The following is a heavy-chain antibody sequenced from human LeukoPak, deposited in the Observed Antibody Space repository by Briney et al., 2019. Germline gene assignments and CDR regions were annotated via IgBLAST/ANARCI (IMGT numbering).Heavy chain of an antibody. V-gene: IGHV3-7*03. CDR1: GFTFSSYW. Sequence: PGGSLRLSCAASGFTFSSYWMSWVRQAPGKGLDWVANIKQDGSEKHYVDSVKGRFTISRDNAKNSLYLQMNSLRAEDTALYYCAKDVYSSGTGYFDYWGQGTLVTVSS. CDR3: AKDVYSSGTGYFDY. J-gene: IGHJ4*02. CDR2: IKQDGSEK. D-gene: IGHD6-19*01.